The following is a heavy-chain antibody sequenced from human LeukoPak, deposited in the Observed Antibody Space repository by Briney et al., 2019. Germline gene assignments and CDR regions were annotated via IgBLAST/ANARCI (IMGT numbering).Heavy chain of an antibody. Sequence: GGSLRLSCEASGFTFNSYWMHWARQAPGKGLVWVSSITSDGGSTSYADSVKGRFTISRDNAKNTLYLQMNSLRAEDTAVYYCARGDIAAGAFVDYWGQGTLVTVSS. CDR2: ITSDGGST. D-gene: IGHD6-13*01. CDR1: GFTFNSYW. V-gene: IGHV3-74*01. CDR3: ARGDIAAGAFVDY. J-gene: IGHJ4*02.